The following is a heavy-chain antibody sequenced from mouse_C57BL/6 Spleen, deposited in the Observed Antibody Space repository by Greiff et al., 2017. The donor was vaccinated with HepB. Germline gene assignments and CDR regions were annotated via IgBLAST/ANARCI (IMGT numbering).Heavy chain of an antibody. CDR2: ISSGGSYT. D-gene: IGHD2-3*01. V-gene: IGHV5-6*01. CDR1: GFTFSSYG. Sequence: EVKLMESGGDLVKPGGSLKLSCAASGFTFSSYGMSWVRQTPDKRLEWVATISSGGSYTYYPDSVKGRFTISRDNAKNTLYLQMSSLKSEDTAMYYCARHEDYDGYYGGGFAYWGQGTLVTVSA. J-gene: IGHJ3*01. CDR3: ARHEDYDGYYGGGFAY.